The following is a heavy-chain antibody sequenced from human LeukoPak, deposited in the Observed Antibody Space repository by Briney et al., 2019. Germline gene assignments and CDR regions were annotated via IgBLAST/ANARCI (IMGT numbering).Heavy chain of an antibody. CDR2: IIPIFGTA. Sequence: GASVKVSCKASGGTFSSYAISWVRQAPGQGLEWMGGIIPIFGTANYAQKFQGRVTITTDESTSTAYMELSSLRSEDTAVYYCARSGQLPSIGAFDIWGQGTMVTVS. CDR3: ARSGQLPSIGAFDI. J-gene: IGHJ3*02. CDR1: GGTFSSYA. D-gene: IGHD6-6*01. V-gene: IGHV1-69*05.